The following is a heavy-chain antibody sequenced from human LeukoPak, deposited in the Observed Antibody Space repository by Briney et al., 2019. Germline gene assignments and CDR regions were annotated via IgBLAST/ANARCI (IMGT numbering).Heavy chain of an antibody. CDR2: IYSGGST. V-gene: IGHV3-53*01. CDR3: ARELREHGVFDI. D-gene: IGHD1-26*01. Sequence: GGSLRLSCAASGFTVSSNYMSWVRQAPGKGLEWVSVIYSGGSTYYADSVKGRFTISRDNSKNTVYLQMNSLRVEDAAVYYCARELREHGVFDIWGQGIMVTVSS. J-gene: IGHJ3*02. CDR1: GFTVSSNY.